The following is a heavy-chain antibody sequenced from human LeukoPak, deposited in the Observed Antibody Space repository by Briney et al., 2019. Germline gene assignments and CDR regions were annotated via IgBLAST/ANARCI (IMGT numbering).Heavy chain of an antibody. CDR2: IYYSGST. CDR3: ARGLIMAVAGRGEFHY. CDR1: GGSISSYY. J-gene: IGHJ4*02. Sequence: SETLSLTCTVAGGSISSYYWSWIRQPPGKGLEWIGYIYYSGSTNYNPSLKSRVTISVDTSKNQFSLKQSSVTAADTAVYYCARGLIMAVAGRGEFHYWGQGTLATVSS. D-gene: IGHD6-13*01. V-gene: IGHV4-59*01.